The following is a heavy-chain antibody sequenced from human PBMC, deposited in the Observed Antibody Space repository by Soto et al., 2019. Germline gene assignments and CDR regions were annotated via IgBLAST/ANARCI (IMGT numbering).Heavy chain of an antibody. J-gene: IGHJ4*02. Sequence: SETLSLTCTVSGGSLSSSDYYWGWIRQPPGKGLEWIGSIYYSGATYYNPSLKSRVTISVDTSKNQFSLKLSSVTAADTAVYYCARQGYCSSISCYVDYWGQGTLVIVSS. D-gene: IGHD2-2*01. V-gene: IGHV4-39*01. CDR1: GGSLSSSDYY. CDR2: IYYSGAT. CDR3: ARQGYCSSISCYVDY.